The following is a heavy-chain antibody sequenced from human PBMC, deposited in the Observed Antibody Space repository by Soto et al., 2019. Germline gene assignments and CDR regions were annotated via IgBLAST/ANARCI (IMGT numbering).Heavy chain of an antibody. V-gene: IGHV4-4*02. CDR1: GGSISTSNW. J-gene: IGHJ3*02. CDR2: ICHVGRT. CDR3: ARYFPGSAVYDAFDI. D-gene: IGHD1-1*01. Sequence: PSESLSLTCPVAGGSISTSNWWSGGRQHPGKGVEWSGEICHVGRTNYNQSLKGRVTLSVDKSKNQFSLKLSSVRTAEPAVYYCARYFPGSAVYDAFDIWGQGTLVTVSS.